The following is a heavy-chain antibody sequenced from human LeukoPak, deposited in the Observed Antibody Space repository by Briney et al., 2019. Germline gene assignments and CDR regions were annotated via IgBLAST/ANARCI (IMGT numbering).Heavy chain of an antibody. Sequence: PSQTLSLTCAVSGGSISSGGYSWSWIRQPPGKGLEWIGYIYHSGSTYYNPSLKSRVTISVDRSKNQFSLKLSSVTAADTAVYYCARVPGTYYFDYWGQGILVTVSS. V-gene: IGHV4-30-2*01. CDR3: ARVPGTYYFDY. D-gene: IGHD6-13*01. CDR2: IYHSGST. J-gene: IGHJ4*02. CDR1: GGSISSGGYS.